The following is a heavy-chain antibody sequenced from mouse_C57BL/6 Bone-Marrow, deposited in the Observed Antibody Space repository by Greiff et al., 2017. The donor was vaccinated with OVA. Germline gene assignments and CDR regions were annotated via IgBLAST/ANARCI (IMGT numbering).Heavy chain of an antibody. V-gene: IGHV5-2*01. Sequence: EVMLVESGGGLVQPGESLKLSCESNEYEFPSHDMSWVRKTPEKRLELVAAINSDGGSTYYPDTMERRFIISRDNTKKTLYLQMSSLGSEDTALYYCARHVLYYCGSSYDYFEYWGQGTTRTVSS. J-gene: IGHJ2*01. CDR1: EYEFPSHD. CDR2: INSDGGST. CDR3: ARHVLYYCGSSYDYFEY. D-gene: IGHD1-1*01.